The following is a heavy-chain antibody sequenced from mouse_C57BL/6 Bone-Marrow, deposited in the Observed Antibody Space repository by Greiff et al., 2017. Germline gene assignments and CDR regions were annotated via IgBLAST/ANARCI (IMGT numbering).Heavy chain of an antibody. D-gene: IGHD1-1*01. Sequence: VQLQQPGAELVMPGASVKLSCKASGYTFTSYWMHWVKQRPGQGLEWIGEIDPSDGYTNYNQKFKGKATLTVDKSSSTAYMQLSSLTSEDSAVYHCARWVVITTGATVDYFDYGGQGTTLTVSA. V-gene: IGHV1-69*01. CDR1: GYTFTSYW. CDR3: ARWVVITTGATVDYFDY. CDR2: IDPSDGYT. J-gene: IGHJ2*01.